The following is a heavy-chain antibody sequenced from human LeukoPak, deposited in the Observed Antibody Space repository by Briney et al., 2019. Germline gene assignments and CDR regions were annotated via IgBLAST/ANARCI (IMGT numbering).Heavy chain of an antibody. V-gene: IGHV1-8*01. CDR2: MNPNSGNT. D-gene: IGHD6-13*01. J-gene: IGHJ6*02. CDR3: ALTAGCSSSWAYYYYYYGMDV. Sequence: ASVKVSCKASGYTFTSYDINWVRQATGQGLEWMGWMNPNSGNTGYAQKFQGRVTMTRNTSISTAYMELSSLGSEDTAVYYCALTAGCSSSWAYYYYYYGMDVWGQGTTVTVSS. CDR1: GYTFTSYD.